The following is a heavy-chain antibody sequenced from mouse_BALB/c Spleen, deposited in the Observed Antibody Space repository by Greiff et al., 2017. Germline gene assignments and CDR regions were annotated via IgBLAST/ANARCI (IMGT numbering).Heavy chain of an antibody. Sequence: EVKLVESGGGLVKPGGSLKLSCAASGFTFSSYAMSWVRQTPEKRLEWVASISSGGSTYYPDSVKGRFTISRDNARNILYLQMSSLRSEDTAMYYCARGSHLSYYAMDDWGQGTSVTVSS. V-gene: IGHV5-6-5*01. J-gene: IGHJ4*01. CDR2: ISSGGST. CDR3: ARGSHLSYYAMDD. CDR1: GFTFSSYA. D-gene: IGHD1-1*01.